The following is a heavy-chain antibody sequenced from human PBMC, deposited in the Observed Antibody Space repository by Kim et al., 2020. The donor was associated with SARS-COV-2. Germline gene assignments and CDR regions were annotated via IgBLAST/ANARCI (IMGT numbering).Heavy chain of an antibody. V-gene: IGHV4-61*01. J-gene: IGHJ6*02. D-gene: IGHD3-10*01. CDR1: GGSVSSGSYY. Sequence: SETLSLTCTVSGGSVSSGSYYWSWIRQPPGKGLEWIGYIYYSGSTNYNPSLKSRVTISVDTSKNQFSLKLSSVTAADTAEYYCARDLLYGSGSYSYYYYYGMDVWGQGTTVTVAS. CDR2: IYYSGST. CDR3: ARDLLYGSGSYSYYYYYGMDV.